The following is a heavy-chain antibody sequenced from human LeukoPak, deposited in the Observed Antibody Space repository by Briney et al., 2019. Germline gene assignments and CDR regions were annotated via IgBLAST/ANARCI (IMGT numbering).Heavy chain of an antibody. CDR2: IIPIFGTA. Sequence: GASVKVSCKASGGTFSSYAISWVRQAPGQGLEWVGGIIPIFGTANYAQKFQGRVTMTRDTSTSTVYMELSSLRSEDTAVYYCAREGGSSGWYDYWGQGTLVTVSS. CDR1: GGTFSSYA. CDR3: AREGGSSGWYDY. V-gene: IGHV1-69*05. J-gene: IGHJ4*02. D-gene: IGHD6-19*01.